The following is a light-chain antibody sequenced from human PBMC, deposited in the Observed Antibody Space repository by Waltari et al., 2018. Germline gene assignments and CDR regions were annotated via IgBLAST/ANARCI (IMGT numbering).Light chain of an antibody. CDR3: QVWDSDSDHPV. J-gene: IGLJ3*02. CDR1: NLERKS. CDR2: YDT. V-gene: IGLV3-21*04. Sequence: SYVLTQPTSVSVAPGNTATIACGGNNLERKSVHWYQQKPGQTPVAVIYYDTERPSGISERFSGSNSGNTATLTISRVEAGDEADYYCQVWDSDSDHPVFGGGTKLTVL.